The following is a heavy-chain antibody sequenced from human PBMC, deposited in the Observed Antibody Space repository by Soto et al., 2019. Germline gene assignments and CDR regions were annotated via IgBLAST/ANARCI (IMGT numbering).Heavy chain of an antibody. J-gene: IGHJ4*02. Sequence: EVQLVESGGGLIQPGGSLRLSCAVSGFTGRANYMSWVRQAPGKGLEWVSFIYSGGTTYYADSVKGRFIISRDISKNTLYLKMNILRAEDTAVYYCHGYGYWGQGTLVTVSS. D-gene: IGHD5-12*01. CDR2: IYSGGTT. V-gene: IGHV3-53*01. CDR1: GFTGRANY. CDR3: HGYGY.